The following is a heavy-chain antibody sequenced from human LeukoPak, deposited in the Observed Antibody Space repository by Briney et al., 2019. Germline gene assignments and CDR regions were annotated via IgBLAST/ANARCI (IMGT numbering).Heavy chain of an antibody. V-gene: IGHV3-23*01. CDR2: ITASGGNT. CDR3: AKGNGYSYGRYYFDY. D-gene: IGHD5-18*01. Sequence: GGSLRLSCAASGFTFSSYAMGWVRQAPGRGLEWVSAITASGGNTYYADSVKGRFTISRDNSKNALYLQVNSLRAEDTAVYYCAKGNGYSYGRYYFDYWGQGTLVTVSS. J-gene: IGHJ4*02. CDR1: GFTFSSYA.